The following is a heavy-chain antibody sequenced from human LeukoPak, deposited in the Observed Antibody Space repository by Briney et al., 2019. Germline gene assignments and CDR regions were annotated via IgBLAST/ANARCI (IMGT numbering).Heavy chain of an antibody. CDR1: RFTFYDYD. V-gene: IGHV3-9*01. CDR2: MSWNSGSV. Sequence: GVSLTLSCAASRFTFYDYDMLWLRQAPGKDLVGGTDMSWNSGSVVYAHSVKGRVTISRDNANHSLHLQSKSPTAEDTTWEYCTERLGARFLEWYFDYGGQGTLPTVYS. D-gene: IGHD3-3*01. J-gene: IGHJ4*02. CDR3: TERLGARFLEWYFDY.